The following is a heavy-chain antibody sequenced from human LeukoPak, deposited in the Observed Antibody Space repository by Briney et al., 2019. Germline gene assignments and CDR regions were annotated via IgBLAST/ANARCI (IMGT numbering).Heavy chain of an antibody. J-gene: IGHJ4*02. Sequence: GASLKISCKAAGYIFTSYWIGWVRQLPGKGLEWMGIIYPGDSDTRYSPSFQGQVTISADKSISTAYLQWSSLRASDTAMYYCARRYCSGGSCYPDYWGQGTLVTVSS. CDR2: IYPGDSDT. D-gene: IGHD2-15*01. CDR1: GYIFTSYW. V-gene: IGHV5-51*01. CDR3: ARRYCSGGSCYPDY.